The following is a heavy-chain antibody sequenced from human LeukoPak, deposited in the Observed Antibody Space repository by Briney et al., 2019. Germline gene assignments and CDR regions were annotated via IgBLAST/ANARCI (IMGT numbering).Heavy chain of an antibody. D-gene: IGHD5-24*01. CDR2: IYTSGST. CDR3: ARDKDGYNLFDY. CDR1: GGSFSGYY. Sequence: SETLSLTCAVYGGSFSGYYWSWIRQPAGKGLEWIGRIYTSGSTNYNPSLKSRVTMSVDTSKNQFSLKLSSVTAADTAVYYCARDKDGYNLFDYWGQGTLVTVYS. V-gene: IGHV4-4*07. J-gene: IGHJ4*02.